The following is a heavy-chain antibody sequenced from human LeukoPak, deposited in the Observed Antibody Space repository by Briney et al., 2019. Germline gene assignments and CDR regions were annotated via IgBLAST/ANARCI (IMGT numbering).Heavy chain of an antibody. J-gene: IGHJ4*02. D-gene: IGHD2-2*01. Sequence: ASVKVSSKASGYTFTNYGISWVRQAPRPGLEWMGWISAYNGNTNCAQKLEGRVTMTTDTSTSTAYMEPRSLRSDDTAVYYCARDMGVPAASYYFDYWGQGTLVTVSS. V-gene: IGHV1-18*01. CDR3: ARDMGVPAASYYFDY. CDR2: ISAYNGNT. CDR1: GYTFTNYG.